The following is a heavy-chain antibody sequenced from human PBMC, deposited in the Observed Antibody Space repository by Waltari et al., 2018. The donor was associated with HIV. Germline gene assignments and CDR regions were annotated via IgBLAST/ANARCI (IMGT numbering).Heavy chain of an antibody. CDR1: VGSITRARYY. CDR3: ARGLDILTGYYHWFSDL. J-gene: IGHJ2*01. D-gene: IGHD3-9*01. V-gene: IGHV4-61*02. CDR2: VYISGSA. Sequence: QVQLQESGPGLVKPSQTLSLTCTVSVGSITRARYYWIWIRQPAGKGLEWTGRVYISGSANYNPSLRSRVTMSLDTSKNQFSLKLSSVTAADTAVYYCARGLDILTGYYHWFSDLWGRGTLVTVSS.